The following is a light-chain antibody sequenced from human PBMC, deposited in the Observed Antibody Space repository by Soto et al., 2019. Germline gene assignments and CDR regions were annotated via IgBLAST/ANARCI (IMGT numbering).Light chain of an antibody. CDR1: ATDIDAYNY. Sequence: QSVLTQPASVSGSPGQSISISRTGTATDIDAYNYVSWYLQYPGKAPKLLIYGVSNRPSGASDRFSGSKSDNTASLTISGLQAEDEGDYYCCSYARGSTYVFGTGTKVTVL. V-gene: IGLV2-14*01. CDR2: GVS. CDR3: CSYARGSTYV. J-gene: IGLJ1*01.